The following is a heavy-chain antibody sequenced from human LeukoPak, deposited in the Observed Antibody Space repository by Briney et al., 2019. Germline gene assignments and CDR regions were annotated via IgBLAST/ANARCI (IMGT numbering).Heavy chain of an antibody. D-gene: IGHD6-6*01. CDR1: GGSISSYY. CDR2: IYYSGST. J-gene: IGHJ6*02. V-gene: IGHV4-59*01. Sequence: ETLSLTCPVSGGSISSYYWSWIRQPPGKGLEWIGYIYYSGSTNYNPSLKSRVTISVDTSKNQFSLKLSSVTAADTAVYYCARDHVWQLRRVMDYYYYGMDVWGQGTTVTVSS. CDR3: ARDHVWQLRRVMDYYYYGMDV.